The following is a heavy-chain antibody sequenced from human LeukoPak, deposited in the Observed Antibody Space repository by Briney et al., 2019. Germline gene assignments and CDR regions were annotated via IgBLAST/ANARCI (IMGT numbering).Heavy chain of an antibody. J-gene: IGHJ6*03. CDR2: IYNSGST. CDR1: GGSISSYD. V-gene: IGHV4-59*08. D-gene: IGHD3-9*01. CDR3: ARGRSYNEILTGYGDYYYYMDV. Sequence: SETLSLTCRVSGGSISSYDWSWVRQPPGKGLEWVGYIYNSGSTNYKSPLKSRVTMSGDTSKNQLSLKLSSVTAADTAVYYCARGRSYNEILTGYGDYYYYMDVWGKGTTVTVPS.